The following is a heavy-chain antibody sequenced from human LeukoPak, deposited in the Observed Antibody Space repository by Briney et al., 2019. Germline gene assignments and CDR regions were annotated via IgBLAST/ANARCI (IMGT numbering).Heavy chain of an antibody. CDR2: IVVGSGNT. Sequence: TSVKVSCKASGFTFTSSAMQWVRQARGQRLEWIGWIVVGSGNTNYAQKFQERVTITRDMSTSTAYMELSSLRSEDTAVYYCAAGYCSSTSCYVPYYYYGVDVWGQGTTVTVSS. J-gene: IGHJ6*02. CDR3: AAGYCSSTSCYVPYYYYGVDV. V-gene: IGHV1-58*02. CDR1: GFTFTSSA. D-gene: IGHD2-2*01.